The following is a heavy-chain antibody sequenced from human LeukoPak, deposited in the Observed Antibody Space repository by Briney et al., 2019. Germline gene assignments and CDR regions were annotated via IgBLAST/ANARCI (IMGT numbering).Heavy chain of an antibody. CDR1: GFTFSSYA. Sequence: AGGSLRLSCAASGFTFSSYAMSWVRQAPGKGLEWDSAISGSGGSTYYADSVKGRFTISRDNSKNTLYLQMNSLRAEDTAVYYCAKGSLGYCSAWGQGTLVTVSS. D-gene: IGHD2-15*01. V-gene: IGHV3-23*01. J-gene: IGHJ5*02. CDR2: ISGSGGST. CDR3: AKGSLGYCSA.